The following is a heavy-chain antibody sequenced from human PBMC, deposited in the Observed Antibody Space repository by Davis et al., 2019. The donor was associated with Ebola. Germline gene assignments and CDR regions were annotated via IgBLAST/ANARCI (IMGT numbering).Heavy chain of an antibody. Sequence: ASVKVSCKASGYTFTSYAMHWVRQAPGQRLEWMGWINAGNGNTKYSQKFQGRVTITRDTSASTAYMELSSLRSEDTAVYYCARAPRYSGNWFDPWGQGTLVTVSS. CDR3: ARAPRYSGNWFDP. CDR1: GYTFTSYA. D-gene: IGHD1-26*01. V-gene: IGHV1-3*01. CDR2: INAGNGNT. J-gene: IGHJ5*02.